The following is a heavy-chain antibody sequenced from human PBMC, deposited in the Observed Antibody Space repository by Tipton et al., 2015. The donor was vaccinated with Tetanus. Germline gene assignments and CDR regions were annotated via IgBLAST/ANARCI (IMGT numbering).Heavy chain of an antibody. J-gene: IGHJ5*02. CDR1: GGSISSSDHY. CDR2: IHYSGNT. V-gene: IGHV4-31*03. CDR3: ARASVTILRGVMIRGTGWFDP. Sequence: TLSLTCSVSGGSISSSDHYWGWIRPHPGKGLEWIGYIHYSGNTFYKPSLKSRVTISVDTSKKQFSLKMTSVTAADTAVYFCARASVTILRGVMIRGTGWFDPWGQGTLVTVSS. D-gene: IGHD3-10*01.